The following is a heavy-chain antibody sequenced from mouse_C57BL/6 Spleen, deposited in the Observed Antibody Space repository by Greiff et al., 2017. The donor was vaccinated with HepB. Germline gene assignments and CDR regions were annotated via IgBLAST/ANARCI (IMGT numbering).Heavy chain of an antibody. J-gene: IGHJ4*01. D-gene: IGHD1-1*01. CDR1: GYTFTDYN. Sequence: EVQLQQSGPELVKPGASVKIPCKASGYTFTDYNMDWVKQSHGKSLEWIGDINPNNGGTIYNQKFKGKATLTVDKSSSTAYMELRSLTSEDTAVYYCARVYYYGSSYGNAMDYWGQGTSVTVSS. CDR2: INPNNGGT. CDR3: ARVYYYGSSYGNAMDY. V-gene: IGHV1-18*01.